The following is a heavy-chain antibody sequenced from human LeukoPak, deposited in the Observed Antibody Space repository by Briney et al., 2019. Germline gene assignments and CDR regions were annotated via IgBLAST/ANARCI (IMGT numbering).Heavy chain of an antibody. Sequence: GGSLRLSCGASGFTFSSYWMHWVRQAPGKGLVWISSISSSSSYIYYADSVKGRFTISRDNAKNSLYLQMNSLRAEDTAVYYCARDLSSSWYADFDYWGQGTLVTVSS. V-gene: IGHV3-21*01. CDR2: ISSSSSYI. CDR3: ARDLSSSWYADFDY. J-gene: IGHJ4*02. CDR1: GFTFSSYW. D-gene: IGHD6-13*01.